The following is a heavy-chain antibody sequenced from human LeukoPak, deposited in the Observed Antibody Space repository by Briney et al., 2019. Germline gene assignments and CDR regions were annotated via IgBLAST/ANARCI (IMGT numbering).Heavy chain of an antibody. CDR1: RFTFSHYG. J-gene: IGHJ4*02. Sequence: GESLKISCIASRFTFSHYGMHWVRQAPGKGLEWVAVIWHDGSSQYYADSVKGRFIISRDNSHNTVYLQMSSLRVNDTAVYYWAKDAQRGFDYSNSLEYWGLGTLVTVSS. V-gene: IGHV3-33*06. CDR2: IWHDGSSQ. CDR3: AKDAQRGFDYSNSLEY. D-gene: IGHD4-11*01.